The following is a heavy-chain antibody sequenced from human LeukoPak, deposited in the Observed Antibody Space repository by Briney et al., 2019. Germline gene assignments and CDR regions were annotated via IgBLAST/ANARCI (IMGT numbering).Heavy chain of an antibody. CDR3: ARLNGNFQNFYDY. CDR2: IYYSGNT. D-gene: IGHD1-7*01. V-gene: IGHV4-39*07. Sequence: SETLSLTCAVSGGSISSSSYYWGWIRQPPGKGLEWIGSIYYSGNTYYNPSLKSRLTISVDTSKNQFSLKLSSVTAADTALYYCARLNGNFQNFYDYWGQGTLVTVSS. CDR1: GGSISSSSYY. J-gene: IGHJ4*02.